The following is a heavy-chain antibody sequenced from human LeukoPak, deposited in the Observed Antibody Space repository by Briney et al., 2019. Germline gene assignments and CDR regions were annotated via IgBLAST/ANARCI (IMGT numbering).Heavy chain of an antibody. J-gene: IGHJ4*02. CDR1: GGSISSYY. Sequence: SGTLSLTCTVSGGSISSYYWSWIRQPPGKGLEWIGYIYYSGSTNYNPSLKSRVTISVDTSKNQFSLKLSSVTAADTAVYYCATSYDFWSGSPYYFDYWGQGTLVTVSS. CDR2: IYYSGST. D-gene: IGHD3-3*01. V-gene: IGHV4-59*01. CDR3: ATSYDFWSGSPYYFDY.